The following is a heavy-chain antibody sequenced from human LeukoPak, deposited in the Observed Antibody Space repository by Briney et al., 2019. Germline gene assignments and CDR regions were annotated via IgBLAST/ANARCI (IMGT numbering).Heavy chain of an antibody. CDR2: ISSSSYI. Sequence: PGGSLRLSCAASGFTFSSYGMHWVRQAPGKGLEWVSSISSSSYIYYADSVKGRFTISRDNAKNSLYLQMNSLRAEDTAVYYCARAGEYYYGSGSKHYYYYGMDVWGQGTTVTVSS. D-gene: IGHD3-10*01. CDR3: ARAGEYYYGSGSKHYYYYGMDV. J-gene: IGHJ6*02. V-gene: IGHV3-21*01. CDR1: GFTFSSYG.